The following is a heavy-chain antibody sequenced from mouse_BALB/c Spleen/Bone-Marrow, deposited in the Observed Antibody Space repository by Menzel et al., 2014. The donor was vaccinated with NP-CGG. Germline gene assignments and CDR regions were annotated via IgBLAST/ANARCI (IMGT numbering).Heavy chain of an antibody. V-gene: IGHV5-12*02. CDR2: ISNGGGST. CDR3: ARQGTLDY. J-gene: IGHJ4*01. Sequence: EVKLVESGGGLVQPGGSLKLSCATSGFTFRDYYMYWVRQTPEKRLEWVAYISNGGGSTYYPDTVKGRFTISGDNAKNTLYLQMSRLKSEDTAMYYCARQGTLDYWGQGTSVTVSS. CDR1: GFTFRDYY.